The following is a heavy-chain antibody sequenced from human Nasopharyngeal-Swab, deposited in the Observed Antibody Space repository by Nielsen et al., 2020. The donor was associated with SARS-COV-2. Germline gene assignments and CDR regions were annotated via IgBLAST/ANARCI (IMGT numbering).Heavy chain of an antibody. V-gene: IGHV3-53*01. J-gene: IGHJ6*02. CDR3: AKEGYYDFWSGYYATHYYGMDV. Sequence: GGSLRLSCAASGLSVSGNYMSWVRQAPGTGLNWVSVIYAESSGSTTYYADSVKGRFTISRDNSKNTLYLQMNSLRAEDTAVYYCAKEGYYDFWSGYYATHYYGMDVWGQGTTVTVSS. CDR2: IYAESSGSTT. CDR1: GLSVSGNY. D-gene: IGHD3-3*01.